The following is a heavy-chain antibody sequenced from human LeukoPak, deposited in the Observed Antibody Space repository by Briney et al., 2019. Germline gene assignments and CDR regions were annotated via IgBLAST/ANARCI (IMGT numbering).Heavy chain of an antibody. J-gene: IGHJ6*03. CDR1: GFTFSSYA. CDR3: AKDSSLLRFLQWPGYMDV. D-gene: IGHD3-3*01. Sequence: GGSLRLSCAASGFTFSSYAMSWVRQVPGKGLEWVSAISGSGGSTYYADSVKGRFSISRDNSKNTLYLQMNSLRAEHTAVYYCAKDSSLLRFLQWPGYMDVWGKGTTVTVSS. CDR2: ISGSGGST. V-gene: IGHV3-23*01.